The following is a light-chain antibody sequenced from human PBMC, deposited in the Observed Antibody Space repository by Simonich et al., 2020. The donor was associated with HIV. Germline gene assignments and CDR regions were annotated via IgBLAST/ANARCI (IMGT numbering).Light chain of an antibody. Sequence: DIQMTQSPSSLSASLGDRVTITCRASQSISIWLAWYQQKPGKAPKLLISKASSLESGVPSRFSGSGSGTDFTLTISSLQPDDFATYYCQQYNSYSPYTFGQGTKLEIK. J-gene: IGKJ2*01. CDR2: KAS. CDR1: QSISIW. CDR3: QQYNSYSPYT. V-gene: IGKV1-5*03.